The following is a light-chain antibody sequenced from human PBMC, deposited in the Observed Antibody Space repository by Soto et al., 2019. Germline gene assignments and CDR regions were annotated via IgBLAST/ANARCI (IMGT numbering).Light chain of an antibody. CDR2: EVT. CDR3: YSYTTPNTWL. V-gene: IGLV2-14*01. J-gene: IGLJ2*01. CDR1: SNDVGAYNY. Sequence: QSALTQPASMSGSPGQSITISCAGTSNDVGAYNYVSWYQHHPGQAPKLMIYEVTNRPSGVSPRFSGSKSGNTASLTISGLQVGEEADYYYYSYTTPNTWLFGGGTKVTVL.